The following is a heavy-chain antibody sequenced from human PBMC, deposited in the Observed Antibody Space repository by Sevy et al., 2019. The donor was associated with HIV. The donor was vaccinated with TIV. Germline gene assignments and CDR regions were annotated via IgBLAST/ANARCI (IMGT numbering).Heavy chain of an antibody. J-gene: IGHJ6*02. Sequence: ASVKVSCKASGYTFTYYYMYWVRQAPGQGLEWMGRINPNRGVTNYAQKFQGRVTMTRDTSIRTAYMELSRLRSDDTAVYYCAREVRTGTTSLYYYGMDVWGQGTTVTVSS. CDR3: AREVRTGTTSLYYYGMDV. V-gene: IGHV1-2*06. CDR1: GYTFTYYY. D-gene: IGHD1-1*01. CDR2: INPNRGVT.